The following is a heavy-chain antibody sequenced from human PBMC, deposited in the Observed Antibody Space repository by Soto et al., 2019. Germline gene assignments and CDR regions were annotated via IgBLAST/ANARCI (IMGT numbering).Heavy chain of an antibody. Sequence: QVQLQESGPGLVKPSQTLSLTCTVSGGSISSGDYYWSWIRQPPGKGLEWIGYIYYSGSTYYNPSLKSRLTISVDTSKNQFSLRLSSVTAADTAVYSCASSRYGYIFYDYWGQGTLVTVSS. CDR2: IYYSGST. D-gene: IGHD5-18*01. J-gene: IGHJ4*02. CDR1: GGSISSGDYY. V-gene: IGHV4-30-4*01. CDR3: ASSRYGYIFYDY.